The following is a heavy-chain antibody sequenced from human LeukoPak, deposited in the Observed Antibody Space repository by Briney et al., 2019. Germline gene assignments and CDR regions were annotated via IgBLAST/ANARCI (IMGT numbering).Heavy chain of an antibody. CDR2: ISHDGSYK. Sequence: GGSLRLSCAASGFTFSSYGMHWVRQAPGKRLDRAAHISHDGSYKLYADSVKGRFTFSRDNSKNTLFLQMNSLRSEDTAVYYCTKGRPSPIVLESAHMEFDSWGQGTLVTAS. J-gene: IGHJ4*02. D-gene: IGHD2-8*01. V-gene: IGHV3-30*18. CDR1: GFTFSSYG. CDR3: TKGRPSPIVLESAHMEFDS.